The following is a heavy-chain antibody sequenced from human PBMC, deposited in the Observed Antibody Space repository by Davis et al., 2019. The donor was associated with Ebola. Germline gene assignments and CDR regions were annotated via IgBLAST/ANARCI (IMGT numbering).Heavy chain of an antibody. CDR3: RKGKLEELDY. J-gene: IGHJ4*02. V-gene: IGHV1-46*01. CDR1: AYFFTSYY. Sequence: ASVKVSCKASAYFFTSYYMHWVRRAPGHGLEWMGTINTSDGFTSYAQEFQGRVTMTRDTSTSTVYMDLSSLRSEDTAVYYCRKGKLEELDYWGQGTLVTVSS. D-gene: IGHD1/OR15-1a*01. CDR2: INTSDGFT.